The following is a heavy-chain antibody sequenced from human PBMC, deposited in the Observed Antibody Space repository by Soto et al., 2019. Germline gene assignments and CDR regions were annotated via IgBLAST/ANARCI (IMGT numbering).Heavy chain of an antibody. V-gene: IGHV3-53*01. D-gene: IGHD2-2*01. CDR3: ARSDIVVVPAAPLDV. Sequence: LXLSFAASGFTFSSNYMSWVRQAPGKGLEWVSVIYSGGSTYYADSVKGRFTISRDNSKNTLYLQMNSLRAEDTAVYYCARSDIVVVPAAPLDVWGQGTKVTVSS. CDR2: IYSGGST. CDR1: GFTFSSNY. J-gene: IGHJ6*02.